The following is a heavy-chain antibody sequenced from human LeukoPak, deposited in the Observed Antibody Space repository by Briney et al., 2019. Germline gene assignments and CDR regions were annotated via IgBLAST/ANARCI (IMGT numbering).Heavy chain of an antibody. D-gene: IGHD3-22*01. J-gene: IGHJ4*02. CDR2: IYYSGST. CDR1: GGSFSGYY. CDR3: ARGDYYDSSGEYDY. Sequence: SETLSLTCAVYGGSFSGYYWSWIRQHPGKGLEWIGYIYYSGSTYYNPSLKSRVTISVDTSKNQFSLKLSSVTAADTAVYYCARGDYYDSSGEYDYWGQGTLVTVSS. V-gene: IGHV4-31*11.